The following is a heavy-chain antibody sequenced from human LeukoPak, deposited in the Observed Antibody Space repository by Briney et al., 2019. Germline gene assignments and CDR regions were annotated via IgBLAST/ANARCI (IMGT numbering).Heavy chain of an antibody. CDR3: AKTVAGYWYFDL. Sequence: SETLSLTCAVYGGSFSGYYWSWIRQPPGKGLEWIGEVNHSGSTNYNPSLKSRVTISVDPSKNQFSLKLNSVTAADTAVYYCAKTVAGYWYFDLWGRGTLVTVSS. V-gene: IGHV4-34*01. D-gene: IGHD6-19*01. J-gene: IGHJ2*01. CDR2: VNHSGST. CDR1: GGSFSGYY.